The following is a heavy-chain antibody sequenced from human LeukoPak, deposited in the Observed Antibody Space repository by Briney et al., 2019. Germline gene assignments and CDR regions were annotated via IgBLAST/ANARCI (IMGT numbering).Heavy chain of an antibody. V-gene: IGHV3-33*01. CDR3: ARGLPYSISDY. J-gene: IGHJ4*02. CDR2: IWSDGNTK. CDR1: GFTFSNYG. Sequence: GRSLRLSCASSGFTFSNYGIHWVRQAPGKGLEWVAVIWSDGNTKYYADSVEGRLTFSRDTSKNTVYLQINTLRADAPAVYDGARGLPYSISDYWGQGTLVPGSP. D-gene: IGHD6-13*01.